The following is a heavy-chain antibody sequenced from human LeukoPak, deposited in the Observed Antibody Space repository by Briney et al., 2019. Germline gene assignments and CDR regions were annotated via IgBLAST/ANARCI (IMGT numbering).Heavy chain of an antibody. J-gene: IGHJ6*02. D-gene: IGHD3-10*01. V-gene: IGHV4-59*01. Sequence: PSETLSLTCTVSGGSISDYLWSWIRQPPGKGLEWIGYIYYSGSTNYNPSLKSRVTISVDTSKNQFSLKLSSVTAADTAVYYCARYRGYYYYGMDVWGQGTTVTVSS. CDR2: IYYSGST. CDR3: ARYRGYYYYGMDV. CDR1: GGSISDYL.